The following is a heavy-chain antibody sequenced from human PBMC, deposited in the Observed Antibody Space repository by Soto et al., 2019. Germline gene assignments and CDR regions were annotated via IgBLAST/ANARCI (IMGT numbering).Heavy chain of an antibody. D-gene: IGHD3-22*01. CDR1: GGSISSYY. CDR2: IYYSGST. CDR3: ARGRENYDSSGYYFDY. J-gene: IGHJ4*02. V-gene: IGHV4-59*01. Sequence: SETLSLTCTVSGGSISSYYWSWIRQPPGKGLEWIGYIYYSGSTNYNPSLKSRVTISVDTSKNQFSLKLSSVTAADTAVYYCARGRENYDSSGYYFDYWGQGTLVTVS.